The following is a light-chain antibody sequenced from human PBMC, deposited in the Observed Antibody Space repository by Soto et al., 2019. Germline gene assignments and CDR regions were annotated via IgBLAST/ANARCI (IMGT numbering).Light chain of an antibody. V-gene: IGLV2-23*01. CDR1: SSDVGSYNL. Sequence: QSALTQPASVSGSPGQSITISCTGTSSDVGSYNLVSWYQQHPGKAPKLIIYEGSKRPSGLSNHFSGSKSGNTASLTISGLQAEDEADYYCCSYAGSSSYVFGTGTKLTVL. J-gene: IGLJ1*01. CDR3: CSYAGSSSYV. CDR2: EGS.